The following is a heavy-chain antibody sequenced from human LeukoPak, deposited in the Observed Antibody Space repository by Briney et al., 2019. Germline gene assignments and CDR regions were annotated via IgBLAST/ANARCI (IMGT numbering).Heavy chain of an antibody. Sequence: SETLSPTCTVSGGSISSSSYYWGWIRQPPGKGLEWIGSIYYSGSTYYNPSLKSRVTISVDTSKNQFSLKLSSVTAADTAVYYCARQRPDYGGLYSLDYWGQGTLVTVSS. D-gene: IGHD4-23*01. CDR3: ARQRPDYGGLYSLDY. CDR2: IYYSGST. J-gene: IGHJ4*02. CDR1: GGSISSSSYY. V-gene: IGHV4-39*01.